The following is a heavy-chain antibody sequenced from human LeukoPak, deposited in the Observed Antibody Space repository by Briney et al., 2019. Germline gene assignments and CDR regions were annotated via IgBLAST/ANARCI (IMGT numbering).Heavy chain of an antibody. CDR3: ARGGVTKSEPFDY. CDR1: GGYVSSGDYY. J-gene: IGHJ4*02. D-gene: IGHD2-21*02. V-gene: IGHV4-30-4*08. Sequence: SETLSLTCKVSGGYVSSGDYYWSWIRQPPGKGLEWIGYIYNSGTTYYNPSLKSRITISVDTSKNQFSLKLNSVVATDTAVYFCARGGVTKSEPFDYWGQGTLVAVSS. CDR2: IYNSGTT.